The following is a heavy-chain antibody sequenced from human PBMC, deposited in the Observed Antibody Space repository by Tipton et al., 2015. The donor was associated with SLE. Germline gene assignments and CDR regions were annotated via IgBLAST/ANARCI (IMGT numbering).Heavy chain of an antibody. Sequence: QLVQSGAEVKKAGESLRISCKGSGYSFSAYWIVWVRQMPGKGLEWVGMINPGDSDTRYSPSFEGQVTISVDRSISTAYLQWSTLKASDTAMYYCARQPGGGAFDMWGQGTTVTVSS. V-gene: IGHV5-51*01. CDR2: INPGDSDT. CDR1: GYSFSAYW. J-gene: IGHJ3*02. D-gene: IGHD3-10*01. CDR3: ARQPGGGAFDM.